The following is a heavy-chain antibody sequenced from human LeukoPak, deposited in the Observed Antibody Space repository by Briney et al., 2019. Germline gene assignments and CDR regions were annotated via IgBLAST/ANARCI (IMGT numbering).Heavy chain of an antibody. J-gene: IGHJ4*02. CDR3: ARTSYSSGWDHFDY. Sequence: KASETLSLTCTVSGGSISSYYWSWIRQPAGKGLEWIGRIYTSGSTNYNPSLKSRVTMSVDTSENQFSLKLSSVTAADTAVYYCARTSYSSGWDHFDYWGQGTLVTISS. V-gene: IGHV4-4*07. D-gene: IGHD6-19*01. CDR1: GGSISSYY. CDR2: IYTSGST.